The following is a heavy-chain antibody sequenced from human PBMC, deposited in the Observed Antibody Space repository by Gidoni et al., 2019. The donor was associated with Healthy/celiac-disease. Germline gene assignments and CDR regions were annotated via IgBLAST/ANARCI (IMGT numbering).Heavy chain of an antibody. CDR2: IYPGDSDT. D-gene: IGHD1-26*01. CDR1: GYSFTSYW. Sequence: EVQLVQSGAEVKKPGESLKISCNGSGYSFTSYWIGWVRQMPGKGLEWIGIIYPGDSDTRYSPSFQGQVTISADKSISTAYLQWSSLKASDTAMYYCARPSGSYRSHDAFDIWGQGTMVTVSS. J-gene: IGHJ3*02. CDR3: ARPSGSYRSHDAFDI. V-gene: IGHV5-51*01.